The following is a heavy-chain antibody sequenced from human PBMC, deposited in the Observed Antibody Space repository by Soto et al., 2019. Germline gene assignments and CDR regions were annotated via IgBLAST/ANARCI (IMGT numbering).Heavy chain of an antibody. J-gene: IGHJ4*02. Sequence: EVQLLESGGGLVQPGGSLRLSCAASGFTFSSYAMSWVRQAPGKGLEWVSAIIGSGGSTYDADSVKSRFTISRDNYKNTLYRQMNSLRAEDTAVYYCAKDSVYGYTFRGVSQADYWGQGTLVTV. CDR2: IIGSGGST. CDR3: AKDSVYGYTFRGVSQADY. D-gene: IGHD5-18*01. V-gene: IGHV3-23*01. CDR1: GFTFSSYA.